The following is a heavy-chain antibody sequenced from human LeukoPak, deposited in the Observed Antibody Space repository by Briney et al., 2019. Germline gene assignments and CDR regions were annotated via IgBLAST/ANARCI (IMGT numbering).Heavy chain of an antibody. CDR2: TYYSGKS. Sequence: SETLSLTCTVSGGSIGSDSYSWGWIRQPPGKGLEWIASTYYSGKSYYKVSLKSRVTISIDTSKNQFSLKLWSVTAADTALYYCARAPVSTAYLHYYSMDVWGKGTTVTISS. J-gene: IGHJ6*03. V-gene: IGHV4-39*07. CDR1: GGSIGSDSYS. D-gene: IGHD3-9*01. CDR3: ARAPVSTAYLHYYSMDV.